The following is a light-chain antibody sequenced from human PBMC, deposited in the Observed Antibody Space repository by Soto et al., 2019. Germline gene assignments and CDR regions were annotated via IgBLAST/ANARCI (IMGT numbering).Light chain of an antibody. CDR2: GAS. V-gene: IGKV3-20*01. J-gene: IGKJ4*01. CDR1: QSVSSSY. Sequence: EIVLTQSPGTLSLSPGERATISCRASQSVSSSYLAWYQQKPGQAPRLLIYGASSRATGIPDRFSGSGSGTDFTLTISRLEPEDFAVYYCQQYGSSPRVTFGGGTKVDIK. CDR3: QQYGSSPRVT.